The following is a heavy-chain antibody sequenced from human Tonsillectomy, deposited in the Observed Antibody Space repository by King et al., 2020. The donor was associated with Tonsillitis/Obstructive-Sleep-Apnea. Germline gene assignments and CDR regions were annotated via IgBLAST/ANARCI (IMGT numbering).Heavy chain of an antibody. Sequence: QLQESGPGLVKPSETLSLTCSVSGDSSNIYYWSWFRQPPGKGLEWIGYIYYNGSTNYNPSLNSRVTISVDTSKNQFSLKLRSVTAEDTAVYYCARTVYGSESYFDYWGQGTLVTISS. V-gene: IGHV4-59*01. CDR3: ARTVYGSESYFDY. J-gene: IGHJ4*02. CDR1: GDSSNIYY. CDR2: IYYNGST. D-gene: IGHD3-10*01.